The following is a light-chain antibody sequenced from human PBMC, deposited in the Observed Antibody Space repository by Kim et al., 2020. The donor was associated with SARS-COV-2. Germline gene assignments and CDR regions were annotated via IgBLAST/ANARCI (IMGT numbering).Light chain of an antibody. CDR1: SGHSGYI. V-gene: IGLV4-60*03. CDR3: ETWDSNTRV. CDR2: LEGSGNY. J-gene: IGLJ3*02. Sequence: QLVLTQSSSASASLGSSVKLTCTLTSGHSGYIIAWHQQQPGKAPRYLMKLEGSGNYNKGSGVPDRFSGSSSGADRHLTISNLQSEDEADYYCETWDSNTRVFGGGTQLTVL.